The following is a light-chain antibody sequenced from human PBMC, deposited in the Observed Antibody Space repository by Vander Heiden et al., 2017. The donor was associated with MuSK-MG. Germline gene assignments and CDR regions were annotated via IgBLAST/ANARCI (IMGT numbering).Light chain of an antibody. CDR3: QSFESSPSVV. V-gene: IGLV1-40*01. J-gene: IGLJ2*01. CDR1: SSNPGAAST. CDR2: GNN. Sequence: TQPPSLSGSPGQRATIPCTGSSSNPGAASTVHWYQQLPGTAPKRLIYGNNKRPSGVPDRFSGSKSGTSASLAITGIQAADEADYYCQSFESSPSVVFGGGTKLTVL.